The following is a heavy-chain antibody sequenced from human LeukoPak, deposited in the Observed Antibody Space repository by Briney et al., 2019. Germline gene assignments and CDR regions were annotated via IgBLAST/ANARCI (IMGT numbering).Heavy chain of an antibody. CDR2: ISSSSSYI. CDR3: ASGIAATVSYFDY. Sequence: GGSLRLSCAASGFTFSSYSMNWARQAPGKGLEWVSSISSSSSYIYYADSVKGRFTISRDNAKNSLYLQMNSLRAEDTAVYYCASGIAATVSYFDYWGQGTLVTVSS. CDR1: GFTFSSYS. D-gene: IGHD6-13*01. V-gene: IGHV3-21*01. J-gene: IGHJ4*02.